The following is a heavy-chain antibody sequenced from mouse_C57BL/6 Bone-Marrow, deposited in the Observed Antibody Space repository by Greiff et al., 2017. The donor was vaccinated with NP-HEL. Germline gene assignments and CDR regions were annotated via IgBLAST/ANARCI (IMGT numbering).Heavy chain of an antibody. CDR2: ISDGGSYT. Sequence: DVKLVESGGGLVKPGGSLKLSCAASGFTFSSYAMSWVRQTPEKRLEWVATISDGGSYTYYPDNVKGRFTISRDNAKNNLYLQMSHLKSEDTAMYYCAREGYYDYLYYAMDDWGQGTSVTVSS. CDR1: GFTFSSYA. CDR3: AREGYYDYLYYAMDD. V-gene: IGHV5-4*01. J-gene: IGHJ4*01. D-gene: IGHD2-4*01.